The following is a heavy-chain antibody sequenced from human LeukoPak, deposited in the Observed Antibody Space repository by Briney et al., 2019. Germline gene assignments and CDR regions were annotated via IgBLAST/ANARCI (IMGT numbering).Heavy chain of an antibody. J-gene: IGHJ4*02. CDR2: ISSSSSYI. CDR3: ARDDGYCSGGSCYSGHYFDY. V-gene: IGHV3-21*01. D-gene: IGHD2-15*01. Sequence: GGSLRLSCAASGFTFSSYSMNWVRQAPGKGLEWVSSISSSSSYIYYADSVKGRFTISRDNAKNSLYLQMNSLRAEDTAVYYCARDDGYCSGGSCYSGHYFDYWGQGTLVTVSS. CDR1: GFTFSSYS.